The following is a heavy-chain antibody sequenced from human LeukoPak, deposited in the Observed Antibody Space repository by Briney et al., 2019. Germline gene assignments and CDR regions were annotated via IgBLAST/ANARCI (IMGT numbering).Heavy chain of an antibody. CDR3: ARQRGGGYWYFDL. J-gene: IGHJ2*01. CDR1: DGSISSSSYY. V-gene: IGHV4-39*01. Sequence: SETLSLTCTVSDGSISSSSYYWSWIRQPPGKGLEWIGNIYYSGSTYYNPSLKSRVTISVDTSKNHFSLKLSSVTAADTAVYYCARQRGGGYWYFDLWGRGTLVTVSS. CDR2: IYYSGST.